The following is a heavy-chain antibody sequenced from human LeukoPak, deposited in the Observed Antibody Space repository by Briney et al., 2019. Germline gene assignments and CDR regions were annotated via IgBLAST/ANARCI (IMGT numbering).Heavy chain of an antibody. D-gene: IGHD2-8*01. CDR2: IKQDGSER. J-gene: IGHJ6*04. CDR1: GFIFSSYW. Sequence: GGSLRLSCAPSGFIFSSYWMSWVRQAPGKGLEWVANIKQDGSERYYVDSVKGRFTISRDNAKNSLYLQMNSLRVEDTAVYYCARKAYALDVWGKGTTVTVSS. V-gene: IGHV3-7*03. CDR3: ARKAYALDV.